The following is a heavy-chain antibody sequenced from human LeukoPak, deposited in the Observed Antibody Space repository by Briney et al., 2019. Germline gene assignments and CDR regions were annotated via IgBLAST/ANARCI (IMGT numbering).Heavy chain of an antibody. CDR1: GYTFTGYY. CDR2: ISAFNGNT. D-gene: IGHD3-9*01. Sequence: ASVKVSCKASGYTFTGYYMHWVRQAPGQGLEWMGWISAFNGNTNYAQNFQGRVTMTTDTSTTTAYMEVRSLRSDDTAIYYCARDTFDLLTGYRLPFDFWGQGTLVTVSS. CDR3: ARDTFDLLTGYRLPFDF. V-gene: IGHV1-18*04. J-gene: IGHJ4*02.